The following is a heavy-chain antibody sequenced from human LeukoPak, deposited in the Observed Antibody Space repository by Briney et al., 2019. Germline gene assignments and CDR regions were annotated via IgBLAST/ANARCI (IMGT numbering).Heavy chain of an antibody. CDR1: GFTFRSCE. J-gene: IGHJ3*02. V-gene: IGHV3-48*03. CDR2: ISSSGSII. CDR3: ARQYYYDTSGYDAFDI. Sequence: PGGSLRLSCAASGFTFRSCELSWVRQAPAKGLEWVSYISSSGSIIYYADSVKGRFTISRDNAKNSLCLQMNSLRAEDTAVYYCARQYYYDTSGYDAFDIWGQGTMVTVSS. D-gene: IGHD3-22*01.